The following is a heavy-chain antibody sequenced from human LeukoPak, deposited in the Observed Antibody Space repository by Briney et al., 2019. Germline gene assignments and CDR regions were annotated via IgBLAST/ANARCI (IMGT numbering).Heavy chain of an antibody. CDR2: IIPIFGTT. V-gene: IGHV1-69*06. J-gene: IGHJ5*02. CDR3: ARDTKFADLPLGFDP. CDR1: GGTFNSYA. Sequence: GASVKVSCKASGGTFNSYAISWVRQAPGQGLEWMGGIIPIFGTTNYARKFRGRVTLTADKSTRTAYMELSSLRSEDTAVYYCARDTKFADLPLGFDPWGQGTLVTVSS.